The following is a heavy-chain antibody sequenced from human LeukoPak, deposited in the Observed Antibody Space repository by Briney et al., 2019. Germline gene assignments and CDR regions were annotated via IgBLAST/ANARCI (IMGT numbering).Heavy chain of an antibody. CDR3: AKGIYSSGWSYFDY. Sequence: GGSLRLSCAASGFTFSNSAMSWVRQAPGKGLEWVSTLSGSGITTYYADSVKGRFTISRDNSKNTLYLQMNSLRAEDTAAYYCAKGIYSSGWSYFDYWGHGTLVTVSS. V-gene: IGHV3-23*01. J-gene: IGHJ4*01. D-gene: IGHD6-19*01. CDR2: LSGSGITT. CDR1: GFTFSNSA.